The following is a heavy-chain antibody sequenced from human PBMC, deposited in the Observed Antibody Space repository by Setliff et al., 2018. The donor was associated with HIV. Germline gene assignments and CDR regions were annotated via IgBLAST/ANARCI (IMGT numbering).Heavy chain of an antibody. V-gene: IGHV4-31*03. Sequence: SETLSLTCTVSGASISSGGFYWSWIRQHPGKGLEWIGYIYYSGSTYYNPSLKSRVTISVDTSKNQFSLELNSVTAADTAVYYCARDGKGIDYWGQGILVTVSS. CDR3: ARDGKGIDY. CDR2: IYYSGST. CDR1: GASISSGGFY. J-gene: IGHJ4*02. D-gene: IGHD1-26*01.